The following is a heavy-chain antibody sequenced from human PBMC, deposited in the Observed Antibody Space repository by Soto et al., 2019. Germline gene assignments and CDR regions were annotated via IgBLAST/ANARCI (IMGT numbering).Heavy chain of an antibody. CDR2: IYSTGNA. Sequence: QLHLQESGPGLVKPSETLSLRCTVSDGSISGYYWSWVRQPGGKGLEWIGRIYSTGNANYNPSLRNRVTMSVDTSQNRFSLELTSVTAAGTAMYYCVRGDVFDIWGRGIEVTVSS. D-gene: IGHD3-10*01. CDR3: VRGDVFDI. J-gene: IGHJ3*02. CDR1: DGSISGYY. V-gene: IGHV4-4*07.